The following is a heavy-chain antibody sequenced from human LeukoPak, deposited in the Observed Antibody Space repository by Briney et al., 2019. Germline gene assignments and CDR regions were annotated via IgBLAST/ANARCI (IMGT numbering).Heavy chain of an antibody. V-gene: IGHV3-30*18. Sequence: GGSPRLSCAASGFTFSSYGMHWVRQAPGKGLEWVAVISYDGSNKYYADSVKGRFTISRDNSKNTLYLQMNSLRAEDTAVYYCAKGTSITMIFDYWGQGTLVTVSS. CDR2: ISYDGSNK. CDR3: AKGTSITMIFDY. CDR1: GFTFSSYG. J-gene: IGHJ4*02. D-gene: IGHD3-22*01.